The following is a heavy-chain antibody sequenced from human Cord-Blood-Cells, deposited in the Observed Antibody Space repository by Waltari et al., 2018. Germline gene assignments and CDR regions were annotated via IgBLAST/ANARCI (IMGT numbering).Heavy chain of an antibody. CDR3: ARALRYGYNPFDY. D-gene: IGHD5-12*01. CDR1: GGSISSGGYY. Sequence: QVQLQESGQGLVKPSQTLSLTCTVSGGSISSGGYYWSWIRQHPGKGLEWIGYIEYSGSPGYTPSLKSRVTISVDTCKNQVSLELGSVTAADTAVYYCARALRYGYNPFDYWGQGTLVTVAS. V-gene: IGHV4-31*03. CDR2: IEYSGSP. J-gene: IGHJ4*02.